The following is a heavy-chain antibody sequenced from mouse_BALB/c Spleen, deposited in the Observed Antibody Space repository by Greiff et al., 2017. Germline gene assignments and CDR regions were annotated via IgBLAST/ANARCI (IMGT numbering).Heavy chain of an antibody. V-gene: IGHV1S81*02. CDR1: GYTFTSYY. J-gene: IGHJ3*01. CDR3: ARGGVTTVVDKFAY. D-gene: IGHD1-1*01. Sequence: VQLQESGAELVKPGASVKLSCKASGYTFTSYYMYWVKQRPGQGLEWIGEINPSNGGTNFNEKFKSKATLTVDKSSSTAYMQLSSLTSEDSAVYYCARGGVTTVVDKFAYWGQGTLVTVSA. CDR2: INPSNGGT.